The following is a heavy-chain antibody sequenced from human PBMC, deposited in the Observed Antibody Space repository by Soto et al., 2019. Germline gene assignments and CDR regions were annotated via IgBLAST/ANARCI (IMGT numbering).Heavy chain of an antibody. CDR3: GTVFDL. J-gene: IGHJ5*02. V-gene: IGHV3-74*01. Sequence: EVQLVESGGGLVQPGGSLRVSCAASGFTLRSHRIHWVRQVPGKGLEWVSRIDPDGGGTSYADSVKGRFTISTDNAKITVNLQMNGVRGEDAAVYYCGTVFDLWGQGTLVTVSS. CDR1: GFTLRSHR. CDR2: IDPDGGGT.